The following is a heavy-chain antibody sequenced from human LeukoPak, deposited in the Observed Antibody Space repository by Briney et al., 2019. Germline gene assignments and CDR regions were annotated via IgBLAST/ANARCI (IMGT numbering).Heavy chain of an antibody. J-gene: IGHJ3*01. CDR1: GFTFSSYE. Sequence: GGSLRLSCAASGFTFSSYEMNWVRQAPGKGLEWVSYISGSGSAIYYADSVKGRFTISRDNAKNTLYLQTNSLRVEDTAVYYCARVIGWDEPFDLWGQGTMVTVSS. CDR3: ARVIGWDEPFDL. D-gene: IGHD1-26*01. V-gene: IGHV3-48*03. CDR2: ISGSGSAI.